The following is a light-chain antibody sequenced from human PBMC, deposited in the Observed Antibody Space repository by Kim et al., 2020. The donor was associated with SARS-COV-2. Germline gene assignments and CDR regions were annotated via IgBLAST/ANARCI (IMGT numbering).Light chain of an antibody. V-gene: IGLV6-57*03. CDR3: QSYNRDNVI. J-gene: IGLJ2*01. CDR1: RVSIGDNY. Sequence: GKAVTSSCTRSRVSIGDNYVQWYQQRPGGVPTTVIYEDNQRPSGVSDRFSGSIDNSSNSASLTTSGLGTEDEADYYCQSYNRDNVIFGGGTQLTVL. CDR2: EDN.